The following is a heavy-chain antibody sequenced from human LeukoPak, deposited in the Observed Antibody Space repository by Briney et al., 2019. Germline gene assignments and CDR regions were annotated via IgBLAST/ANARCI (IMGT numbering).Heavy chain of an antibody. Sequence: GGSLRLSCAASGFTVSSNYMSWVRQAPGKGLEGVSVSYSGGSTYYADSVKGRFTISRHNSKNTLYLQMNSLRAEDTAVYYCARGPDYGSGSYLPFDSWGQGTLVTVSS. CDR2: SYSGGST. CDR1: GFTVSSNY. J-gene: IGHJ4*02. CDR3: ARGPDYGSGSYLPFDS. V-gene: IGHV3-53*04. D-gene: IGHD3-10*01.